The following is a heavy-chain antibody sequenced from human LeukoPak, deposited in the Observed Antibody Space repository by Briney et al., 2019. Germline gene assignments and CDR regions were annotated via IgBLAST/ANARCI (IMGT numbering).Heavy chain of an antibody. J-gene: IGHJ4*02. CDR3: VTPQARGWYGFDFDY. CDR1: GYTFTGYY. Sequence: ASVKVSCKASGYTFTGYYMHWVRQAPGQGLEWMGWINPNSGGTNYAQKFQGGVTMTRDTSISTAFMELSRLRSDDTAVYYCVTPQARGWYGFDFDYWGQGTLVTVSS. CDR2: INPNSGGT. D-gene: IGHD6-19*01. V-gene: IGHV1-2*02.